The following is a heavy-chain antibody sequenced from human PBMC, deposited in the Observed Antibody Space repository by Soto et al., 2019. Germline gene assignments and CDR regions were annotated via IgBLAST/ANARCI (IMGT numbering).Heavy chain of an antibody. J-gene: IGHJ4*02. V-gene: IGHV3-30-3*01. D-gene: IGHD3-9*01. Sequence: QVQLVESGGGVVQPGRSLRLSCAASGFTFTSYAMHWVRQAPGKGLEWVAVISYDGSNKDYADSVKGRFTISRDNSKNTLYLQMNSLRAEDTAVYYCARVGGYYDILTGPFDYWGQGTLVTVSS. CDR3: ARVGGYYDILTGPFDY. CDR2: ISYDGSNK. CDR1: GFTFTSYA.